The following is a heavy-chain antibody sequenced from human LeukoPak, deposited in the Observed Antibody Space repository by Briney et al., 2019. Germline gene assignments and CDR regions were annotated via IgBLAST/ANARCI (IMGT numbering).Heavy chain of an antibody. CDR3: AKGVYGDYFPDWFDP. J-gene: IGHJ5*02. CDR1: GFTFSSYA. CDR2: ISGSGGST. D-gene: IGHD4-17*01. V-gene: IGHV3-23*01. Sequence: GGSLRLSCAASGFTFSSYAMSWVRQAPGKGLEWVSAISGSGGSTYYADSVKGRFTISRDNSKNTLYLQMNSLRAEDTAVYYCAKGVYGDYFPDWFDPWGQGTLVTVSS.